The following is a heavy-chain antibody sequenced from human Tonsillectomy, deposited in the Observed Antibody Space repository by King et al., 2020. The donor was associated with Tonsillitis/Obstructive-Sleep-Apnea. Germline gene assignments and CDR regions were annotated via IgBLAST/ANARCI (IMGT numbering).Heavy chain of an antibody. CDR1: GYSLTDLS. D-gene: IGHD3-10*01. V-gene: IGHV1-24*01. CDR2: FDPEDGEN. J-gene: IGHJ3*02. Sequence: QLVQSGAEVKKPGASVKVSCKVSGYSLTDLSMHWVRQAPGKGLEWMGGFDPEDGENIYAQKFQGRVTMTEDMSTDTAYMDLSSLRSEDTAVYYCATLRSGSHSTPDVFNIWGQGTMVTVSS. CDR3: ATLRSGSHSTPDVFNI.